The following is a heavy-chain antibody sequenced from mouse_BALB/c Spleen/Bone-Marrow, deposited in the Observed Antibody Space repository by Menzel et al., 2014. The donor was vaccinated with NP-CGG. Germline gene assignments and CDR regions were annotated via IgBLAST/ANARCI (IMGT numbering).Heavy chain of an antibody. CDR2: IGGGGGXT. CDR3: ARHAYYDQTEVSFVY. V-gene: IGHV5-9-2*01. Sequence: EVKLVESGGGLVKSGGSLKLSCAASGFTFSNYGMSWVRQTPEKRLEWVATIGGGGGXTFYSDSVKGRFTISRDNAKNNLYLQLSSLRSEDTAVYYCARHAYYDQTEVSFVYWGQGTLVTVSA. CDR1: GFTFSNYG. J-gene: IGHJ3*01. D-gene: IGHD2-4*01.